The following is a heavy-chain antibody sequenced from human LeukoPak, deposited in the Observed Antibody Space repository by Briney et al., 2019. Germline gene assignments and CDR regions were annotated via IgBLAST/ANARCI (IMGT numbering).Heavy chain of an antibody. J-gene: IGHJ3*02. V-gene: IGHV3-23*01. Sequence: GGSLRLSCAASGFTFSTFAMIWVRQPPGKGLEWVSSIFPSGGEIHYADSVRGRFTISRDNSKSTLSLQMNSLRAEDTAVYYCARDRGGVWELLSYVAFDIWGQGTMVTVSS. CDR2: IFPSGGEI. CDR3: ARDRGGVWELLSYVAFDI. D-gene: IGHD1-26*01. CDR1: GFTFSTFA.